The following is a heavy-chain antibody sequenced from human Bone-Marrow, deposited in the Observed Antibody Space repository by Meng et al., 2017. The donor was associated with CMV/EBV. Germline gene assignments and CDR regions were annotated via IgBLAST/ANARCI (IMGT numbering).Heavy chain of an antibody. V-gene: IGHV3-21*04. CDR2: ISSSSSYI. J-gene: IGHJ6*02. Sequence: GGSLRLSCAGSGFTVSNSYMSWVRQAPEKGLEWVSSISSSSSYINYADSVKGRFTISRDNAKNSLYLQMNSLRAEDTALYYCARRVVPAADDYYGMDVWGQGTTVTVSS. CDR1: GFTVSNSY. CDR3: ARRVVPAADDYYGMDV. D-gene: IGHD2-2*01.